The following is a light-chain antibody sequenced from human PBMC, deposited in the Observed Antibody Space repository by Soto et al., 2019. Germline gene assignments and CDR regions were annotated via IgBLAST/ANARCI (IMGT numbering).Light chain of an antibody. J-gene: IGKJ1*01. Sequence: DIQMTQSPSTLSASVGDRVTITCRASESITSWLAWYQQKPGKAPKLLIYDASTLETGVPPWFTGSGSGTEFTLTISSLQPDDFATYYCQQYNSYPGTFGQGTKVENK. CDR2: DAS. V-gene: IGKV1-5*01. CDR1: ESITSW. CDR3: QQYNSYPGT.